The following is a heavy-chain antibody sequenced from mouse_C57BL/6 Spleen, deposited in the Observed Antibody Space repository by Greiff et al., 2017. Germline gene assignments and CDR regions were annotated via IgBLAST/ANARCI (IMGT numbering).Heavy chain of an antibody. V-gene: IGHV3-1*01. J-gene: IGHJ3*01. CDR2: ISYSGST. CDR3: AQSPVYAESWFVY. CDR1: GYSITSGYD. D-gene: IGHD2-14*01. Sequence: DVQLQESGPGMVKPSQSLSLTCTVTGYSITSGYDWHWIRHFPGNKLEWMGYISYSGSTNYNPSLKSRISITHDTSKNHFFLKLNSVTTEDTATYYCAQSPVYAESWFVYCGAGTLWTVSA.